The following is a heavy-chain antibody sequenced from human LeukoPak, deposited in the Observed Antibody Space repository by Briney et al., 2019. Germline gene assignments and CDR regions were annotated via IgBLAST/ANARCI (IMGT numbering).Heavy chain of an antibody. CDR1: GYTFTSYD. Sequence: ASVKVSCKASGYTFTSYDINWGRQATGQGLEWRGWMNLNSGNTGYAQKFQGRGTMTGNTSIGTAYMELSSLRSEDTAAYYCASTAVVDAFDIWGQGTMVTVSS. CDR2: MNLNSGNT. CDR3: ASTAVVDAFDI. J-gene: IGHJ3*02. V-gene: IGHV1-8*01. D-gene: IGHD6-19*01.